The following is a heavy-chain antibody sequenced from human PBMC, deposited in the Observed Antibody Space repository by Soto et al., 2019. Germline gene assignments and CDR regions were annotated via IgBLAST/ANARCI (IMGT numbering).Heavy chain of an antibody. V-gene: IGHV1-69*13. Sequence: SVKVSCKASGGTFSSYAISWVRQAPGQGLEWMGGIIPIFGTANYAQKFQGRVTITADESTSTAYMELSSLRSEDAAVYYCASVGRFLEWLLYDYWGQGTLVTVSS. CDR3: ASVGRFLEWLLYDY. D-gene: IGHD3-3*01. CDR1: GGTFSSYA. J-gene: IGHJ4*02. CDR2: IIPIFGTA.